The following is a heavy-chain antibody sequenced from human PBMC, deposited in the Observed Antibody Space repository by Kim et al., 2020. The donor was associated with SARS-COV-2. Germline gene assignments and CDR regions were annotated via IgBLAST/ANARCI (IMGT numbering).Heavy chain of an antibody. D-gene: IGHD3-3*01. CDR3: ARVQASTFFGVVISNYYYGMDV. J-gene: IGHJ6*02. V-gene: IGHV1-18*01. CDR1: GYTFTSYG. CDR2: ISAYNGNT. Sequence: ASVKVSCKASGYTFTSYGISWVRQAPGQGLEWMGWISAYNGNTNYAQKLQGRVTMTTDTSTSTAYMELRSLRSDDTAVYYCARVQASTFFGVVISNYYYGMDVWGQGTTVTVSS.